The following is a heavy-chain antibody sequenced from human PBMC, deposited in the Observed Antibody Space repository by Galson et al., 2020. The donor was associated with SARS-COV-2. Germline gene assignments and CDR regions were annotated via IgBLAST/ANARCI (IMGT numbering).Heavy chain of an antibody. CDR1: GYTLTELS. D-gene: IGHD6-19*01. CDR3: ATSAAVALVSWFDP. Sequence: ASVKVSCKVSGYTLTELSMHWVRQAPGTGLEWMGGFDPEDGETIYAQKFQGRVTMTEDTSTDTAYMELSSLRSEDTAVYYCATSAAVALVSWFDPWGQGTLVTVSS. V-gene: IGHV1-24*01. CDR2: FDPEDGET. J-gene: IGHJ5*02.